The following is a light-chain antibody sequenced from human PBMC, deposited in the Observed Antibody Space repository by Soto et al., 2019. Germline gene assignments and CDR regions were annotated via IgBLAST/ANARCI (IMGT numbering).Light chain of an antibody. CDR3: QVWVSSYNHPYV. V-gene: IGLV3-21*02. CDR2: DDS. Sequence: SYELTQSPSVSVAPGQTARITCGGNNIGSKSVHWYQQKPGQAPVLVVYDDSDRPSGIPERFSGSNSGNTATLTISRVDAGDEADYYCQVWVSSYNHPYVFGTGTKVTV. J-gene: IGLJ1*01. CDR1: NIGSKS.